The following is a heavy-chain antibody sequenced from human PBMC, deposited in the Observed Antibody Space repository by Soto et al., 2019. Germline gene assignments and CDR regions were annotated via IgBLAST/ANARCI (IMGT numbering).Heavy chain of an antibody. CDR2: IIPIFGTA. V-gene: IGHV1-69*13. Sequence: SVKVSCKASGGTFSSYAISWVRQAPGQGLEWMGGIIPIFGTANYAQKFQGRVTITADESTSTAYMELSSLRSEDTAVYYCARALRITMIVVVITDTYYYYGMDVWGRGTTVNRLL. J-gene: IGHJ6*02. D-gene: IGHD3-22*01. CDR1: GGTFSSYA. CDR3: ARALRITMIVVVITDTYYYYGMDV.